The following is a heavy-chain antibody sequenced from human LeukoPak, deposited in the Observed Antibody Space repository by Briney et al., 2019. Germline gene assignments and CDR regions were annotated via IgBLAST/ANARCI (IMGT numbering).Heavy chain of an antibody. D-gene: IGHD3-10*01. CDR3: ARGGYYGSGNDFRFDP. Sequence: SETLSLTCTVSGGSISSYYWSWIRQPPGKGLEWIGYIYYSGSTNYKSSLKSRVTISVETSKNQFSLKLKSVTAADTAVYYCARGGYYGSGNDFRFDPWGQGTLVTVSS. CDR1: GGSISSYY. J-gene: IGHJ5*02. V-gene: IGHV4-59*01. CDR2: IYYSGST.